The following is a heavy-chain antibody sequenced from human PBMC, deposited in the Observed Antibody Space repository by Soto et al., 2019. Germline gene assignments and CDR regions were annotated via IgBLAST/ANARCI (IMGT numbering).Heavy chain of an antibody. Sequence: GGSLRLSCAASGFTFSSYGMHWVRQAPGKGLEWVAVIWYDGSNKYYADSVKGRFTISRDNSKNTLYLQMNSLRAEDTAVYYCARDQADTVTTYYFDYWGQGTLVTVSS. D-gene: IGHD4-17*01. J-gene: IGHJ4*02. V-gene: IGHV3-33*01. CDR2: IWYDGSNK. CDR3: ARDQADTVTTYYFDY. CDR1: GFTFSSYG.